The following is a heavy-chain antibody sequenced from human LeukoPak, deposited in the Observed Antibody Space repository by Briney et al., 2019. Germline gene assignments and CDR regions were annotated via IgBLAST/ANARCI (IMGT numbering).Heavy chain of an antibody. CDR1: GMTFRSSG. CDR2: ISSDGRNK. D-gene: IGHD3-16*01. V-gene: IGHV3-30*18. CDR3: AKDRPEWGGEEAFDI. J-gene: IGHJ3*02. Sequence: GRSLRQYRAEAGMTFRSSGIQWVRQAPGKGLEWVAVISSDGRNKYYADSVKGRFTISRDNSKNTLYLQMNSLRAEDTAVYYCAKDRPEWGGEEAFDIWGRGTMVTVSS.